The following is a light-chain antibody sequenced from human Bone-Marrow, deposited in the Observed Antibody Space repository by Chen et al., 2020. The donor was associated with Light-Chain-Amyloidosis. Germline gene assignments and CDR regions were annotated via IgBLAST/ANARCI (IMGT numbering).Light chain of an antibody. CDR2: RDT. CDR1: DLPTKY. V-gene: IGLV3-25*03. CDR3: QSADSSGTYEVI. Sequence: SYELTQPPSVAVSPEQTARITCSGDDLPTKYAYWYQQKPGQAPVLVIHRDTERPSGISERFSGSSSGTTATLTISGVQAEHEADYHCQSADSSGTYEVIFGGGTKLTVL. J-gene: IGLJ2*01.